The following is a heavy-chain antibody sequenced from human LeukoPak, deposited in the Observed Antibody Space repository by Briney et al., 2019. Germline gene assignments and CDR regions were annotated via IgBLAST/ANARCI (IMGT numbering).Heavy chain of an antibody. V-gene: IGHV3-23*01. D-gene: IGHD6-13*01. CDR2: ISGSGGST. CDR1: GFTFSSYA. Sequence: GGSLRLSCAASGFTFSSYAMSWVRQAPGKGLEWVSAISGSGGSTYYADSVKGRFTISRDNSKNTLYLQMNSLRAEDTAVYYCAKALGHSSSWYDNWFDPWGQGTLVTVSS. J-gene: IGHJ5*02. CDR3: AKALGHSSSWYDNWFDP.